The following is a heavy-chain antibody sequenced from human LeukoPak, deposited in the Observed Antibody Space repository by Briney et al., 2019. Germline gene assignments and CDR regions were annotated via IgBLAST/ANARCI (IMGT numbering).Heavy chain of an antibody. CDR1: GFTFSSYS. D-gene: IGHD3-16*02. CDR3: GGPMITFGGVIDY. Sequence: PGGSLRLSCAASGFTFSSYSMNWVRQAPGKGLEWVSAISGSGGSTYYADSVKGRFTISRDNSKNTLHLQMNNLRAEDTAIYYCGGPMITFGGVIDYWGQGTLVTVSS. V-gene: IGHV3-23*01. CDR2: ISGSGGST. J-gene: IGHJ4*02.